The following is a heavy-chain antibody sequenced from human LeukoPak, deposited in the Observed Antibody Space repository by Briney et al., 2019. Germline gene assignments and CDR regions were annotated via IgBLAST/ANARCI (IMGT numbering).Heavy chain of an antibody. V-gene: IGHV5-51*01. CDR3: TRSALLDY. J-gene: IGHJ4*02. Sequence: GESLKISCRGSEYSFTSYWIGWVRQMPGKGLEWVGIIYPGDSDTRYSPSFQGQVTISADKSISTAYLQWNSLKASDTATYYCTRSALLDYWGQGTLVTVPS. CDR1: EYSFTSYW. CDR2: IYPGDSDT.